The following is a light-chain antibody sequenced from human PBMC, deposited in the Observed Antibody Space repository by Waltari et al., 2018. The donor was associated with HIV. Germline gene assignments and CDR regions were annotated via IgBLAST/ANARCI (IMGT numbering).Light chain of an antibody. Sequence: EIVLTQSPATLSLSPGERATLSCRASQNVSSGFFTWYQHKPGQTPRLLIYGASNRATDIPDRFSGSGSGTDFTLTISRLEPEDFAVYFCQQFGGSPMYTFGQGTKLEIK. J-gene: IGKJ2*01. CDR3: QQFGGSPMYT. CDR2: GAS. V-gene: IGKV3-20*01. CDR1: QNVSSGF.